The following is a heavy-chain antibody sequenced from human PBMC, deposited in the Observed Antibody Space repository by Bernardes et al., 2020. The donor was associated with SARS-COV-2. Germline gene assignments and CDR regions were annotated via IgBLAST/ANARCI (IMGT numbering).Heavy chain of an antibody. CDR1: GFTFSRAS. CDR3: MTEAFIAVRYQSGDF. Sequence: GGSLRLSCTTSGFTFSRASMNWVRQAPGKGLEWVGRIKSKTEGGTVDYAAPVKGRFSVSRDDSKSTVYLQMNSLKSEDAGIYYCMTEAFIAVRYQSGDFWGRGTLVTVSS. V-gene: IGHV3-15*01. CDR2: IKSKTEGGTV. J-gene: IGHJ2*01. D-gene: IGHD4-17*01.